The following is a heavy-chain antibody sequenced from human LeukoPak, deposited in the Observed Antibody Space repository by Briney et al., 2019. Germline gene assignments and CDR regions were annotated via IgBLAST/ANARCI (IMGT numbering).Heavy chain of an antibody. CDR2: IIPILGIA. CDR1: GGTFSSYA. Sequence: SVKVSCKASGGTFSSYAISWVRQAPGQGLEWMGRIIPILGIANYAQKFQGRVTITAAKSTSTAYMELRSLRSDDTSVYYCARDSGSYLYYCSGMDVWGQGTTVTVSS. V-gene: IGHV1-69*04. J-gene: IGHJ6*02. CDR3: ARDSGSYLYYCSGMDV. D-gene: IGHD1-26*01.